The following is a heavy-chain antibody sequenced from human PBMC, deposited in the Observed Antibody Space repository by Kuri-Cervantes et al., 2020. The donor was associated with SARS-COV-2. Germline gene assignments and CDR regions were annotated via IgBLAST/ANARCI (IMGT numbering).Heavy chain of an antibody. CDR3: AKDQGSGSYHSPFDY. CDR2: IRYDGSNK. Sequence: GGSLKISCTASGFTFGDYAMSWVRQAPGKGLEWVAFIRYDGSNKYYADSVKGRFTISRDNSKNTLYLQMNSLRAEDTAVYYCAKDQGSGSYHSPFDYWGQGTLVTVSS. V-gene: IGHV3-30*02. CDR1: GFTFGDYA. J-gene: IGHJ4*02. D-gene: IGHD1-26*01.